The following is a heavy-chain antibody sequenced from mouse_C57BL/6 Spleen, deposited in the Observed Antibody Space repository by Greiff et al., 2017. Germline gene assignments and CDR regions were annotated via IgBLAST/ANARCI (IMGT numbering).Heavy chain of an antibody. CDR1: GFTFSSYG. Sequence: DVMLVESGGDLVKPGGSLKLSCAASGFTFSSYGMSWVRQTPDKRLEWVATISSGGSYTYYPDSVKGRFTISRDNAKNTLYLQMSSLKSEDTAMYYCARYYSNLDYWGQGTTLTVSS. V-gene: IGHV5-6*02. CDR2: ISSGGSYT. D-gene: IGHD2-5*01. J-gene: IGHJ2*01. CDR3: ARYYSNLDY.